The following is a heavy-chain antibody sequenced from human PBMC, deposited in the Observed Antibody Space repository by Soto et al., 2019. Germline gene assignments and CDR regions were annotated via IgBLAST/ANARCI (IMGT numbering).Heavy chain of an antibody. CDR1: GSTFPSYG. V-gene: IGHV1-18*01. CDR3: ARDNGYESDY. D-gene: IGHD5-12*01. CDR2: ISAYNGNT. Sequence: QVQLVQSGVEVRKLGASVKFSCKPPGSTFPSYGFSWVRQAPGQGLEWMGWISAYNGNTNYAQKLQGRVTMTTDTSTSTAYMELRSLRSDDTAVYYCARDNGYESDYWGQGTLVTVSS. J-gene: IGHJ4*02.